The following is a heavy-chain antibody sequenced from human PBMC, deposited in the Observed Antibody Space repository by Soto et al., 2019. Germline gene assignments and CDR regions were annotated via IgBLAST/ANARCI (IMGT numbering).Heavy chain of an antibody. Sequence: QVQLVQSGAEVKKPGSSVKVSCKASGGTFSSYAISWVRQAPGQGLEWMGGIIPISGTTNYAQKFQGRVTITADESTGTAYMELSSLRSEDTAVYYCARSQGSSTSLEIYYYYYYGMDVWGQGTTVNVSS. V-gene: IGHV1-69*01. CDR2: IIPISGTT. CDR1: GGTFSSYA. CDR3: ARSQGSSTSLEIYYYYYYGMDV. D-gene: IGHD2-2*01. J-gene: IGHJ6*02.